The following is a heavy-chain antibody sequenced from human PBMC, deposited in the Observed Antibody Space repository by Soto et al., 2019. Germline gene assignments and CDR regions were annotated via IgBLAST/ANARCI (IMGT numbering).Heavy chain of an antibody. V-gene: IGHV4-4*02. CDR2: IDHSGST. CDR3: ARSYMVRGVANWFDP. D-gene: IGHD3-10*01. Sequence: QVQLQESGPGLVKPSGTLSLTCAVSGGSISSSNWWSWVRQPPGKGLGWIGEIDHSGSTNYNPSLKSRVTISVDKSKNQFSLKLSSVSAADTAVYYCARSYMVRGVANWFDPWGQGTLVPVSS. CDR1: GGSISSSNW. J-gene: IGHJ5*02.